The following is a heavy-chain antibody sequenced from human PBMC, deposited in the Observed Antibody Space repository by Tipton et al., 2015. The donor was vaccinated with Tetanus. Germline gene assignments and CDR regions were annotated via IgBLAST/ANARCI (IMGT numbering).Heavy chain of an antibody. V-gene: IGHV1-18*01. D-gene: IGHD3-3*01. Sequence: QLVQSGAEVKKPGASVKVSCKASGYTFTSYGISWVRQAPGQGLEWMGWISAYNGNTNYAQKLQGRGTMTTDTSTSTAYMELRSLRSDGTAVYYCAGDGSGDFWSGYRHGYYGMDVWGQGTTVTVSS. CDR1: GYTFTSYG. J-gene: IGHJ6*02. CDR3: AGDGSGDFWSGYRHGYYGMDV. CDR2: ISAYNGNT.